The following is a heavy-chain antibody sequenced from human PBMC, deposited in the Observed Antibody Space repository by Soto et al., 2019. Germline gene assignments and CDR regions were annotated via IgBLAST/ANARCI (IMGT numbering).Heavy chain of an antibody. V-gene: IGHV4-4*07. J-gene: IGHJ4*02. CDR1: GRSMRGYY. Sequence: LSLTCTVSGRSMRGYYWSWIRQPAGERLEWIGRIYTSGTTDFNPSLKGRVTMSVDTSKNQFSLKLTSVTAADTALYYCAREDYYDTGYYVVWGQGTQVTVSS. CDR3: AREDYYDTGYYVV. CDR2: IYTSGTT. D-gene: IGHD3-9*01.